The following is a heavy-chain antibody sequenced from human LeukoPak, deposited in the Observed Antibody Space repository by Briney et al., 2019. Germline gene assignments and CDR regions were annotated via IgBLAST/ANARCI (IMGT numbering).Heavy chain of an antibody. J-gene: IGHJ6*03. V-gene: IGHV3-74*01. D-gene: IGHD3-16*02. CDR1: GFTFSSYW. CDR3: ASGGGIYRPPSYYGDV. Sequence: PGGSLRLSCAASGFTFSSYWMHWVRQAPGKGLVWVSRINGDGRRANYAESVKGRFTISRDNAKNTLYLQMNSLRAEDTAVYYCASGGGIYRPPSYYGDVGGTGTTVTVS. CDR2: INGDGRRA.